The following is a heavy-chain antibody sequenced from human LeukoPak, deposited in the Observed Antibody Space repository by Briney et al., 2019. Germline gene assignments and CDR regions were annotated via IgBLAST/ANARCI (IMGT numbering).Heavy chain of an antibody. Sequence: GASVKVSCKVSGYTLTELSMHWVRQAPGKGLEWMGGFDPEDGETIYAQKFQGRVTMTEDTSTDTAYMELSSLRSEDTAVYYCATGFYRRHGTLNYYGSGSYYPPPYYFDYWGQGTLVTVSS. CDR1: GYTLTELS. CDR3: ATGFYRRHGTLNYYGSGSYYPPPYYFDY. CDR2: FDPEDGET. D-gene: IGHD3-10*01. J-gene: IGHJ4*02. V-gene: IGHV1-24*01.